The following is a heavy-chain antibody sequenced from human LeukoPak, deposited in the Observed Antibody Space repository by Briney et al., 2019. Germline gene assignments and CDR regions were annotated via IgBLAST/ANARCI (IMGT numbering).Heavy chain of an antibody. CDR2: IIPILGIA. Sequence: SVKVSCNASGGTFSSYAISWVRQAPGQGLEWMGRIIPILGIANYAQKFQGRVTITADKSTSTAYMELSSLRSEDTAVYYCARDFHRRIAAAGHFDYWSQGTLVTVSS. J-gene: IGHJ4*02. V-gene: IGHV1-69*04. D-gene: IGHD6-13*01. CDR3: ARDFHRRIAAAGHFDY. CDR1: GGTFSSYA.